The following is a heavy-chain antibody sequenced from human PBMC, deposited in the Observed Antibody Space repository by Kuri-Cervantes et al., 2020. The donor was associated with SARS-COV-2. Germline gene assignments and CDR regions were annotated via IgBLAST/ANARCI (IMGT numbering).Heavy chain of an antibody. CDR2: IDWDDDK. D-gene: IGHD4-11*01. CDR3: ARIHATTVIADF. J-gene: IGHJ4*02. V-gene: IGHV2-70*11. CDR1: GFSLSTSGMC. Sequence: SGPTLVKPTQTLTPTCTFSGFSLSTSGMCVSWIRQPPGKALEWLARIDWDDDKYYSTSLRTRLTISKDTSKNQVVLTMTNMDPVDTATYYCARIHATTVIADFWGQGTLVTVSS.